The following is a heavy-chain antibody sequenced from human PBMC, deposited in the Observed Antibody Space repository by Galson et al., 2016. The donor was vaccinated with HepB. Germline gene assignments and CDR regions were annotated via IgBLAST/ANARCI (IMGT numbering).Heavy chain of an antibody. V-gene: IGHV1-18*04. J-gene: IGHJ4*02. CDR3: APDQGTLD. CDR2: ISGYNGNT. CDR1: GYNFNRYG. D-gene: IGHD1-14*01. Sequence: SVKVSCKASGYNFNRYGITWVRQAPGQGLEWMGWISGYNGNTQYAQKVQDRVTMTTDTSTSTAYMELKTLRPDDTAAYYCAPDQGTLDWGQGTLVTVSS.